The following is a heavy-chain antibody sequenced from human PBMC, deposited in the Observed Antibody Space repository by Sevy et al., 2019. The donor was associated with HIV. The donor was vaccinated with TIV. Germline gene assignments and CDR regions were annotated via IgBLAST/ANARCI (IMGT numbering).Heavy chain of an antibody. CDR3: ARDSSNYYDWGSHYKTNVAGSAWFDP. J-gene: IGHJ5*02. Sequence: SETLSLTCTVSGYSINRNTYWGWIRQPPGKGLECLGSVHHGVSTYYNPSLKSRVTISTDTSKNQFSLKLNSVTAADAAVYFWARDSSNYYDWGSHYKTNVAGSAWFDPWGQGTLVTVCS. D-gene: IGHD3-10*01. CDR1: GYSINRNTY. CDR2: VHHGVST. V-gene: IGHV4-38-2*02.